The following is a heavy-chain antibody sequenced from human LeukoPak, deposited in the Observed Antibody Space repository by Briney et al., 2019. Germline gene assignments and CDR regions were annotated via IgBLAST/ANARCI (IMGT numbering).Heavy chain of an antibody. CDR1: GGSISSYY. D-gene: IGHD2-15*01. CDR3: AGGHCSGGSCCGMYYYYGMDV. CDR2: TYYSGST. J-gene: IGHJ6*02. V-gene: IGHV4-59*01. Sequence: SETLSLTCTVSGGSISSYYWSWIRQPPGKGLEWIGYTYYSGSTNYNPSLKSRVTISVDTSKNQFSLKVSSVTAVDTAVYYCAGGHCSGGSCCGMYYYYGMDVWGQGTTVTVSS.